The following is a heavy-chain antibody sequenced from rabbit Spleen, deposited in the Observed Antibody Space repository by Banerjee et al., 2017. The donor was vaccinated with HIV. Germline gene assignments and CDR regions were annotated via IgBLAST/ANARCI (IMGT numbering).Heavy chain of an antibody. CDR2: IYGGSSGST. V-gene: IGHV1S40*01. CDR3: ARDTSSSFSSYGMDL. CDR1: GFDLNNYNY. Sequence: QSLEESGGDLVKPGASLTLTCKTSGFDLNNYNYICWVRQAPGKGLQWIACIYGGSSGSTYYASWVKGRFTISKTSSTTVTLQMTSLTAADTATYFCARDTSSSFSSYGMDLWGPGTLVTVS. D-gene: IGHD1-1*01. J-gene: IGHJ6*01.